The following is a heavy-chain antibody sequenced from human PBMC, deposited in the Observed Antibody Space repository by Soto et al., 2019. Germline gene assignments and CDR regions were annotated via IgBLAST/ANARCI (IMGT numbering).Heavy chain of an antibody. CDR2: ISGSGGST. J-gene: IGHJ4*02. D-gene: IGHD6-19*01. Sequence: GGSLRLSCAASGFTFSSYAMSWVRQAPGKGLEWVSAISGSGGSTYYADSVKGRFTISRDNSKNTLYLQMNSLRAEDTAVYYCAKGILEYSSGWLPHTIDYWGQGTLVTVSS. CDR3: AKGILEYSSGWLPHTIDY. V-gene: IGHV3-23*01. CDR1: GFTFSSYA.